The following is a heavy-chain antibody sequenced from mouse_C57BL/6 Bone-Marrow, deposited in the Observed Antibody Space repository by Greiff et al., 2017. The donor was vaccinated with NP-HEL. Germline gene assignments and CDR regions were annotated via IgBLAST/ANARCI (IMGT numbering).Heavy chain of an antibody. CDR2: INPYNGDT. CDR1: GYSFTGYF. Sequence: VQLQQSGPELVKPGDSVKISCKASGYSFTGYFMNWVMQSHGKSLEWIGRINPYNGDTFYNQKFKGKATLTVDKSSSTAHMELRSLTSEDSAVYYCARELYGSSWGFAYWGQGTLVTVSA. CDR3: ARELYGSSWGFAY. J-gene: IGHJ3*01. V-gene: IGHV1-20*01. D-gene: IGHD1-1*01.